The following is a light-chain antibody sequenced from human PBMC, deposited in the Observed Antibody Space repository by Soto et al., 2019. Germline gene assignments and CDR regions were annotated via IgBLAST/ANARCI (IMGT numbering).Light chain of an antibody. CDR2: EVN. CDR3: SSYAGKGI. J-gene: IGLJ2*01. V-gene: IGLV2-8*01. Sequence: QSALTQPPSASGSPGQSVTISCTGTSSDVGGYNYVSWYQHHPGKAPKLIIYEVNKRPSGVPDRFSGSQSSNTASLTVSGLQAEDEADYYCSSYAGKGIFGGGTKLTVL. CDR1: SSDVGGYNY.